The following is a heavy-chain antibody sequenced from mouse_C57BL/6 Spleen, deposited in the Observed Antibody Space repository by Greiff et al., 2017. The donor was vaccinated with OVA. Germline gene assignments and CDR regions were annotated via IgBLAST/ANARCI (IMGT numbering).Heavy chain of an antibody. D-gene: IGHD2-2*01. V-gene: IGHV3-1*01. CDR1: GYSITSGYD. CDR3: ARRGGYGYYFDY. J-gene: IGHJ2*01. Sequence: EVKVEESGPGMVKPSQSLSLTCTVTGYSITSGYDWHWIRPFPGNKLEWMGYISYSGSTNYNPSLKSRISITHDTSKNHFFLKVNSVTTEDTATYYCARRGGYGYYFDYWGQGTTLTVSS. CDR2: ISYSGST.